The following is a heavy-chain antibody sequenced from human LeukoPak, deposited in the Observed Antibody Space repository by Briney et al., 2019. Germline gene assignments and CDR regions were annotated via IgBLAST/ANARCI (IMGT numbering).Heavy chain of an antibody. Sequence: GRSLRPSCAASGFTFSSYAMHWVRQAPGKGLGWVAVISYDGSNKYYADSVKGRFTISRDNAKNSLYLQMNSLRAEDTAVYYCARDVGTPRGVLWFGESPPRGRYYFDYWGQGTLVTVSS. J-gene: IGHJ4*02. CDR1: GFTFSSYA. D-gene: IGHD3-10*01. CDR3: ARDVGTPRGVLWFGESPPRGRYYFDY. CDR2: ISYDGSNK. V-gene: IGHV3-30*04.